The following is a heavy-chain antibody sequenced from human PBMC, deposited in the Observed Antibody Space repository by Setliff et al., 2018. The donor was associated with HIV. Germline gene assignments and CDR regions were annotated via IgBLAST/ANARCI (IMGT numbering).Heavy chain of an antibody. CDR3: AHQELGYCSGGSCPPPHAFDI. V-gene: IGHV2-5*02. CDR2: IYWDDDK. Sequence: SGPTLVNPTQTVTLTCSFSGFSLSDNGMGVGWIRQPPGKALEWLAFIYWDDDKLYSPSLKSRLTITKDTSKNQVVLTMTNMDPADTGTYYCAHQELGYCSGGSCPPPHAFDIWGQGTMVTVSS. J-gene: IGHJ3*02. D-gene: IGHD2-15*01. CDR1: GFSLSDNGMG.